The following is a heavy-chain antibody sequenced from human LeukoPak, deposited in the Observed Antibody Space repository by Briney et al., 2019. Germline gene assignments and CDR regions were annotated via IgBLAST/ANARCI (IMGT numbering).Heavy chain of an antibody. CDR2: IYDSGST. D-gene: IGHD2-15*01. V-gene: IGHV4-30-4*01. CDR3: ARDCSGGSCYGAFDI. J-gene: IGHJ3*02. Sequence: SETLSLTCTVSGASIRSGDYYWSWIRQPPGKGLEWIGYIYDSGSTYYNPSLKSRITISVDTSENRFSPKLSSVTATDTAVYYCARDCSGGSCYGAFDIWGQGTMVTVSS. CDR1: GASIRSGDYY.